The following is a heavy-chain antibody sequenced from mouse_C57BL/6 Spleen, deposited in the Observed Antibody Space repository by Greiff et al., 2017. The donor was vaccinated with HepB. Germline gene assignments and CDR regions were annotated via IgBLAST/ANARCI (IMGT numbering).Heavy chain of an antibody. Sequence: EVQVVESGPELVKPGASVKISCKASGYSFTGYYMHWVKQSSEKSLEWIGEINPSTGGTSYNQKFKGKATLTVDKSSSTAYMELKSLTSEDSAVYYCAKIYYDSWFAYWGQGTLVTVSA. CDR1: GYSFTGYY. CDR2: INPSTGGT. V-gene: IGHV1-43*01. CDR3: AKIYYDSWFAY. D-gene: IGHD2-4*01. J-gene: IGHJ3*01.